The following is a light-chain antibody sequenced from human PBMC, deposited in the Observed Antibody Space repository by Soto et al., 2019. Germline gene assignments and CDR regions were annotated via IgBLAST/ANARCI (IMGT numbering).Light chain of an antibody. CDR2: DVT. CDR3: TSYTISSTLV. J-gene: IGLJ3*02. Sequence: QSLLTQPASVSGSPGQSITISCTGTSGDIGRYDYVSWYQQHPGKAPKLMIFDVTNRPSGVSNRFSASKSGNTASLTISGLQAEDEADYYCTSYTISSTLVFGGGTKVTVL. CDR1: SGDIGRYDY. V-gene: IGLV2-14*03.